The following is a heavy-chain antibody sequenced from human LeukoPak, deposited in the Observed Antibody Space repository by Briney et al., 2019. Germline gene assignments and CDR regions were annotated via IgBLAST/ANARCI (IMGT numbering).Heavy chain of an antibody. V-gene: IGHV1-2*02. J-gene: IGHJ5*02. D-gene: IGHD3-9*01. Sequence: ASVTVSCKASGYTFTSYYMHWVRQAPGQGLEWMGWINPNSGVTNYAQKFQGRVIMTRDTSISTVYMDLSRLRSDDTALYYCARGGGFYNDYFDPWGQGTLVTVSS. CDR3: ARGGGFYNDYFDP. CDR2: INPNSGVT. CDR1: GYTFTSYY.